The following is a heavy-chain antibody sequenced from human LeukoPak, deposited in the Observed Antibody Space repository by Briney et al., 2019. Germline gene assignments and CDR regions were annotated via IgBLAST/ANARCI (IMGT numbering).Heavy chain of an antibody. V-gene: IGHV1-69*04. CDR1: GGTFSSYA. D-gene: IGHD3-10*01. J-gene: IGHJ4*02. CDR2: IIPILGIA. Sequence: ASVNVSCKASGGTFSSYAISWVRQAPGQGLEWMGRIIPILGIANYAQKFQGRVTITADKSTSTAYMELSSLRPEDRAVYYCARELLWFGELMGNWGQGTLVTVSS. CDR3: ARELLWFGELMGN.